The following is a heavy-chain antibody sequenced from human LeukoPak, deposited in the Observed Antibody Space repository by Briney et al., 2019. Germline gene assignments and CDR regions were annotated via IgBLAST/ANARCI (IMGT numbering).Heavy chain of an antibody. V-gene: IGHV3-74*01. D-gene: IGHD2-2*01. CDR3: AGVYCSRTSCWRGYDY. J-gene: IGHJ4*02. Sequence: GGSLRLSCVASRFTFTSYWMHWVRQVPGKGLVWVSRISSDGSSTSYTDSVKGRFTISRDNAKNTVYLQMNSLRAEDTAVYYCAGVYCSRTSCWRGYDYWGRGTLVTVSS. CDR1: RFTFTSYW. CDR2: ISSDGSST.